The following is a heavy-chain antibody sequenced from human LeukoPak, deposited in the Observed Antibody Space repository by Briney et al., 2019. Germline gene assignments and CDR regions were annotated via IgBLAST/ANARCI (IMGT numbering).Heavy chain of an antibody. D-gene: IGHD6-13*01. CDR3: AKKDKLIAAAGTGALDI. V-gene: IGHV3-23*01. CDR2: ISGSGGNT. Sequence: PGGSLILSCAASGFTFSSYAMSWVRQAPGKGLEWVSAISGSGGNTYYADSVKGRFIISRDNSKNTLYLQMNSLRAEDTDVYSCAKKDKLIAAAGTGALDIWGQGTMVTVSS. J-gene: IGHJ3*02. CDR1: GFTFSSYA.